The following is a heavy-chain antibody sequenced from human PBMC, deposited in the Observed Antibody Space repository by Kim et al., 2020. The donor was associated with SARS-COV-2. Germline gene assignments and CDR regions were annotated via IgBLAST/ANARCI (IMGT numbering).Heavy chain of an antibody. CDR3: TTDSPSMWRYYYDSSGYDYFDY. V-gene: IGHV3-15*01. J-gene: IGHJ4*02. CDR2: IKSKTDGGTT. CDR1: GFTFSNAW. D-gene: IGHD3-22*01. Sequence: GGSLRLSCAASGFTFSNAWMSWVRQAPGKGLEWVGRIKSKTDGGTTDYAAPVKGRFTISRDDSKNTLYLQMNSLKTEDTAVYYCTTDSPSMWRYYYDSSGYDYFDYWGQGTLVTVSS.